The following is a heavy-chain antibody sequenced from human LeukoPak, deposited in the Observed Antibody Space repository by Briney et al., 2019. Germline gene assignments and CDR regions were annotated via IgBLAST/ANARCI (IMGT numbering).Heavy chain of an antibody. Sequence: SETLSLTCNVSGYSITSGYYWGWIWQPPGRGLEWIGSIHHSGGTYYNPSLKSRFTISVDTSKNQFSLKLSSVTAADTAVYYCARQRDILTGNMRAYYYYYMDVWGKGTTVT. CDR3: ARQRDILTGNMRAYYYYYMDV. J-gene: IGHJ6*03. V-gene: IGHV4-38-2*02. CDR2: IHHSGGT. CDR1: GYSITSGYY. D-gene: IGHD3-9*01.